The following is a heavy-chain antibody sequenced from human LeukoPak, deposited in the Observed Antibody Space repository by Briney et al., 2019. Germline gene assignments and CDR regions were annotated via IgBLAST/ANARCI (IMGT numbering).Heavy chain of an antibody. CDR2: INHSGST. V-gene: IGHV4-34*01. CDR3: ARGPYDSRTFDY. D-gene: IGHD3-22*01. CDR1: GFTFSNAW. J-gene: IGHJ4*02. Sequence: GSLRLSCAASGFTFSNAWMGWVRQAPGKGLEWIGEINHSGSTNYNPSLKSRVTISVDTSKNQFSLKLSSVTAADTAVYYCARGPYDSRTFDYWGQGTLVTVSS.